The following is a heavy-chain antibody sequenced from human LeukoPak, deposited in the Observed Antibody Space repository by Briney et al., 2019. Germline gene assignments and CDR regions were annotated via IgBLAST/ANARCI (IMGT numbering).Heavy chain of an antibody. V-gene: IGHV4-61*02. CDR3: ARGGPWTPGTNWEVVSFDP. Sequence: SQTLSLTCTVSGGSISSGSYYWSWIRQPAGKGLEWIGRIYTSGSTNYNPSLKSRVTISVDTSKNQFSLKLSSVTAADTAVYYCARGGPWTPGTNWEVVSFDPWGQGTLVTVSS. J-gene: IGHJ5*02. CDR1: GGSISSGSYY. D-gene: IGHD7-27*01. CDR2: IYTSGST.